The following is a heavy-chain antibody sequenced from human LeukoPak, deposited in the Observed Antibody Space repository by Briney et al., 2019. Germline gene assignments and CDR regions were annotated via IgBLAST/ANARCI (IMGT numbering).Heavy chain of an antibody. Sequence: GGSVRLSCAASGFTFSSYAMSWVRQAPGKGLEWVSAISGSGGSTYYADSVKGRFTISRDNSKNTLYLQMNSLRAEDTAVYYCAKVMDSYSSSWYQNPYYFDYWGQGTLVTVSS. J-gene: IGHJ4*02. CDR3: AKVMDSYSSSWYQNPYYFDY. V-gene: IGHV3-23*01. CDR2: ISGSGGST. D-gene: IGHD6-13*01. CDR1: GFTFSSYA.